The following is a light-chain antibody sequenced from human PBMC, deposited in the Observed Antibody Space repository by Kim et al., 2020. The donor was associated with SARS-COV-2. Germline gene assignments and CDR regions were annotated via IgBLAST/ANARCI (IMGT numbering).Light chain of an antibody. V-gene: IGKV3-20*01. CDR1: QSVSSNY. J-gene: IGKJ1*01. CDR2: DAA. Sequence: SPAESATLSCRASQSVSSNYLAWYQQIPGQAPRLLICDAASRATGIPDRCSGSGSGTDFTLTISSLEPEDFAVYYCQQYSSSFRTFGQGTKVDI. CDR3: QQYSSSFRT.